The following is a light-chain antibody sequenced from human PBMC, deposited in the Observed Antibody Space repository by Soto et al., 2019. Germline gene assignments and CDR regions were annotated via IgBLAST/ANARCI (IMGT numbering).Light chain of an antibody. CDR3: SVWDDSLNGWV. Sequence: QSVLTQPPSASGTPGQRVTISCSGSNSNIGSHTVNWYQQFPGTAPKLLMYSNNQRPSGVPDRFSGSKSGTSASLAISGLQSEDEADYYCSVWDDSLNGWVFGGGTKLTV. CDR2: SNN. J-gene: IGLJ3*02. CDR1: NSNIGSHT. V-gene: IGLV1-44*01.